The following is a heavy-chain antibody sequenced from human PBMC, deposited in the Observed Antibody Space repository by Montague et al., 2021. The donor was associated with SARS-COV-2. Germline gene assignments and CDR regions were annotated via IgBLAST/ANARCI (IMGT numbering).Heavy chain of an antibody. J-gene: IGHJ3*02. CDR3: ARHGGDDAFDI. V-gene: IGHV4-59*01. CDR1: GGSIGANY. CDR2: IDNSGST. Sequence: SETLSLTCTASGGSIGANYWIWIWQPPGTGMEWIGYIDNSGSTNNNHSPESRVTMSVDTSKNQFSLTLNSVTAADTAVYYCARHGGDDAFDIWGRGTMVTVSS. D-gene: IGHD4-23*01.